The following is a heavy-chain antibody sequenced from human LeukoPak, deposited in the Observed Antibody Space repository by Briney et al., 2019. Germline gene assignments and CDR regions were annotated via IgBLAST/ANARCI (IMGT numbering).Heavy chain of an antibody. V-gene: IGHV3-7*01. J-gene: IGHJ4*02. CDR2: IKQDGSEK. D-gene: IGHD3-10*01. CDR3: ARPQRLLWFGELLPSYFDY. Sequence: PGGSLRLSCAASGFTFSSYWMSWVRHAPGEGLGWVANIKQDGSEKYYVDSVKGRFTISRDNAKNSLYLQMNSLRAEDTAVYYCARPQRLLWFGELLPSYFDYWGQGTLVTVSS. CDR1: GFTFSSYW.